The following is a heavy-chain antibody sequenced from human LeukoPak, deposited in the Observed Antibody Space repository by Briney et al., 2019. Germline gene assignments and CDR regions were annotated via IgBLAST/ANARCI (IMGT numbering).Heavy chain of an antibody. V-gene: IGHV4-39*07. CDR1: GGSIRSSSYY. CDR3: ARMYSRFYYFYMDV. J-gene: IGHJ6*03. CDR2: IYYSGST. Sequence: SETLSLTCTVSGGSIRSSSYYWGWIRQPPGKGLEWIGSIYYSGSTNYNPSLKSRVTISVDTSKNQFSLKLTSVTAADTAVYYCARMYSRFYYFYMDVWGKGTTVTISS. D-gene: IGHD6-13*01.